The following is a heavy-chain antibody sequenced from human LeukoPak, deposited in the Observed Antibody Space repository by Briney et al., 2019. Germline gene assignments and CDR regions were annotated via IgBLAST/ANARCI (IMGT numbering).Heavy chain of an antibody. V-gene: IGHV4-38-2*02. CDR2: IYHSGST. CDR1: GYSISSGYY. J-gene: IGHJ4*02. CDR3: ASAMVRAKSLEY. D-gene: IGHD3-10*01. Sequence: SETLSLTCTVSGYSISSGYYWGWIRQPPGKGLEWIGSIYHSGSTYYNPSLKSRVTISVDTSKNQFSLKLSSVTAADTAVYYCASAMVRAKSLEYWGQGTLVTVSS.